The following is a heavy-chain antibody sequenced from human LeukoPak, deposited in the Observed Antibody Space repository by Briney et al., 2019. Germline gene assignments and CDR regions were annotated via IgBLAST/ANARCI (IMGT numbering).Heavy chain of an antibody. CDR2: FGTRSTSI. CDR3: AREVSEGFDF. CDR1: GFTFSGYS. J-gene: IGHJ4*02. Sequence: GGSLRLSCTASGFTFSGYSMNWIRQAPGKGLEWVSSFGTRSTSIYHAGSVKGRFAISRDNAKNSLYLQMNSLKAEDTALYYCAREVSEGFDFWGQGTLVTVSS. D-gene: IGHD3-22*01. V-gene: IGHV3-21*01.